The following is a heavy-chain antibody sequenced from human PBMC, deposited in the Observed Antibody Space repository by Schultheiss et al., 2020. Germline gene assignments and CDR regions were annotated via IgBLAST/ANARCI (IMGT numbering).Heavy chain of an antibody. CDR3: AKEPRRKGISNSWDY. J-gene: IGHJ4*02. D-gene: IGHD6-13*01. V-gene: IGHV3-43D*04. Sequence: GGSLKLSCAASGFTFDDYAMHWVRQAPGKGLEWVSLISWDGASTYYADSVKGRFTISRDSSKNSLYLQMNSLRPEDTAFYYCAKEPRRKGISNSWDYWGQGTLVTVSS. CDR2: ISWDGAST. CDR1: GFTFDDYA.